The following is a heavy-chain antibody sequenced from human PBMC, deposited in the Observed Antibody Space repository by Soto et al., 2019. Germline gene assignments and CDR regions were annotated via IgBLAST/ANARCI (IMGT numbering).Heavy chain of an antibody. CDR2: INHSGST. CDR1: GGSVSGYY. Sequence: QVQLQQWGAGLLKPSETLSLTCAVYGGSVSGYYWTWIRQPPGTGLEWIGEINHSGSTNYNPSLKSRVPISVDTSQNQFSLKLTSVTAADTAVYYCARDKITGLFDYWGQGTLVTVSS. D-gene: IGHD2-8*02. J-gene: IGHJ4*02. CDR3: ARDKITGLFDY. V-gene: IGHV4-34*01.